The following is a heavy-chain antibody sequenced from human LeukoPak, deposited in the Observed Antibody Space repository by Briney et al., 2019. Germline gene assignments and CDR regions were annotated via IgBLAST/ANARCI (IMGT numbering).Heavy chain of an antibody. CDR3: AHSQSLGYYGSGSYYKAYYFDY. Sequence: SGPTLVNPTQTLTLTCTFSGFSLRTSGVGVGWIRQPPGKALEWVAHIYGNDDKRYSPSLKSRLTITKDTSKNQVVLTMTNMDPVDTATYYCAHSQSLGYYGSGSYYKAYYFDYWGQGTLVTVSS. CDR1: GFSLRTSGVG. D-gene: IGHD3-10*01. CDR2: IYGNDDK. J-gene: IGHJ4*02. V-gene: IGHV2-5*01.